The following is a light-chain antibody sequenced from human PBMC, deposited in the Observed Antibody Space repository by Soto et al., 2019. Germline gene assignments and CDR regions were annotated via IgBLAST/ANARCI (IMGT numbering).Light chain of an antibody. J-gene: IGKJ1*01. CDR2: GTS. CDR1: QSISSN. V-gene: IGKV3-15*01. CDR3: QQYGSSAPIT. Sequence: EIVMTQSPATLSVSPGERATLSCRASQSISSNLAWYQQKPFQAPSLLIYGTSTRATGIPARFSGSGSGTDFTLTISRLEPEDFALYYCQQYGSSAPITFGQGTKVDIK.